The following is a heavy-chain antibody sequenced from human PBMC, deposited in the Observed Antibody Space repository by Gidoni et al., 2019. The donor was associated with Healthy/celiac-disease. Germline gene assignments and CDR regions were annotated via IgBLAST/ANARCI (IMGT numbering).Heavy chain of an antibody. J-gene: IGHJ4*02. V-gene: IGHV3-21*01. Sequence: EVQLVESGGGLVKPGGSLRLSCAASGFTFSSYSMNWVRQAPGKGLEWVSSISSSSSYIYYADSVKGRFTISRDNAKNSLYLQMNSLRAEDTAVYYCARVFSGVRGGSYFDYWGQGTLVTVSS. CDR3: ARVFSGVRGGSYFDY. CDR2: ISSSSSYI. D-gene: IGHD3-10*01. CDR1: GFTFSSYS.